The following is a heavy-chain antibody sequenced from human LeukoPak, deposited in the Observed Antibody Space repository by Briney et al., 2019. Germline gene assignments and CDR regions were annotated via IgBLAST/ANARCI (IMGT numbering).Heavy chain of an antibody. CDR3: ARFETHMITFGLVDY. D-gene: IGHD3-16*01. Sequence: GGSLRLSCAASGFTFNSYAMNWVRQAPGKGLEWVSTVSGSGSSTYYADSVKGRFTISRDNAKNSLYLQMNSLRAEDTAVYYCARFETHMITFGLVDYWGQRTLVTVSS. CDR2: VSGSGSST. J-gene: IGHJ4*02. V-gene: IGHV3-21*01. CDR1: GFTFNSYA.